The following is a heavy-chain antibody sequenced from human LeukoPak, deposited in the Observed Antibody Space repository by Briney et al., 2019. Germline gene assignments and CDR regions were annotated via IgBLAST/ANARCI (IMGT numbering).Heavy chain of an antibody. CDR3: ASVYDYYDSSGYTRAQYYYYGMDV. V-gene: IGHV1-69*04. D-gene: IGHD3-22*01. CDR1: GGTFSSYA. Sequence: GASVKVSCKASGGTFSSYAISWVRPAPGQGLEWMGRIIPILGIANYAQKFQGRVTITADKSTSTAYMELSSLRSEDTAVYYCASVYDYYDSSGYTRAQYYYYGMDVWGQGTTVTVSS. J-gene: IGHJ6*02. CDR2: IIPILGIA.